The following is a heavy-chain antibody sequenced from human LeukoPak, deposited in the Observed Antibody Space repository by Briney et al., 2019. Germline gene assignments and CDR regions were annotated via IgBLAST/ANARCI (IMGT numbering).Heavy chain of an antibody. J-gene: IGHJ4*02. CDR3: TRHLDYYGSGSYEY. Sequence: SETLSLTCTVSGGSISGFHWSWVRQPPGKGLEWIGYIHYSGSTDYNPSLESRVTISVDTSKNQFSLKLSSLTSANSAVYYCTRHLDYYGSGSYEYWGQGTLVTVSS. V-gene: IGHV4-59*08. CDR1: GGSISGFH. CDR2: IHYSGST. D-gene: IGHD3-10*01.